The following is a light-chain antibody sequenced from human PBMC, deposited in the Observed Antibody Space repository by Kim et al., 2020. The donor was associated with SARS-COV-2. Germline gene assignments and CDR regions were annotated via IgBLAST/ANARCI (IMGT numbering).Light chain of an antibody. V-gene: IGLV2-14*03. J-gene: IGLJ2*01. CDR2: DVS. Sequence: QSVLTQPASVSGSPGQSITLSCTGTSSDVGGYNYVSWYQQHPGKAPKLMIYDVSYRPSGVSNRFSGSKSGNTASLTISGLQAEDEADYYCTSYTSSDTLVFGGGTQLTVL. CDR3: TSYTSSDTLV. CDR1: SSDVGGYNY.